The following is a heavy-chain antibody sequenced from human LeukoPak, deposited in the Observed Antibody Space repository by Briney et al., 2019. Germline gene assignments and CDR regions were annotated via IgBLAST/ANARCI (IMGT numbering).Heavy chain of an antibody. CDR2: INHSGST. CDR3: ARGLLRAYYDFWSGYSTPSFDY. Sequence: SETLSLICAVYGGSFSGYYWSWIRQPPGKGLEWIGEINHSGSTNYNPSLKSRVNISVDTSKNQFSLKLSSVTAADTAVYYCARGLLRAYYDFWSGYSTPSFDYWGQGTLVTVSS. V-gene: IGHV4-34*01. D-gene: IGHD3-3*01. J-gene: IGHJ4*02. CDR1: GGSFSGYY.